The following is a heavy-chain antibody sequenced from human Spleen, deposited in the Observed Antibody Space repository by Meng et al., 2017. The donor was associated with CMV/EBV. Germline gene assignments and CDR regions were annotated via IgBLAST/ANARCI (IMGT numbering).Heavy chain of an antibody. V-gene: IGHV3-30-3*01. CDR1: GFSFNTYG. CDR2: ISKDGAYK. J-gene: IGHJ4*02. Sequence: GGSLRLSCAASGFSFNTYGIHWVRQAPGKGLDWVALISKDGAYKYYPDSLKGRFTISRDNSKNTVFLQMNSLTTEDTAVYYCARVGTFGWYVPDYWGQGTLVTVSS. CDR3: ARVGTFGWYVPDY. D-gene: IGHD6-19*01.